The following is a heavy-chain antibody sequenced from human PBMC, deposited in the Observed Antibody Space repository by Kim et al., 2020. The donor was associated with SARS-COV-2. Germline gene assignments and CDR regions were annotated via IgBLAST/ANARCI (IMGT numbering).Heavy chain of an antibody. CDR1: GGSIINNDYY. CDR3: ARQLYGTYSYNWFDP. D-gene: IGHD1-26*01. CDR2: IYYGGNT. Sequence: SETLSLTCTVSGGSIINNDYYWGWIRQPPGKGLDWIGSIYYGGNTYYNPSLESRVTISLDTSKNHFSLKLNSVTATDTAVYYCARQLYGTYSYNWFDPWGQGTLVTVSS. J-gene: IGHJ5*02. V-gene: IGHV4-39*01.